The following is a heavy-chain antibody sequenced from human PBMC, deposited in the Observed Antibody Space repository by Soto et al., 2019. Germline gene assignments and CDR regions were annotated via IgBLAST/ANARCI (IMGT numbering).Heavy chain of an antibody. Sequence: QVPLVQSGAEVKKPGASVKVSCKASGYTFTGYYMHCVRQAPGQGLEWMGWINPNSGGTNYAQKFQGRFNMPRDTSISTAYMELSRLRSDDTAGYYCAREYQPRAFDYWGKGTLVTVSS. CDR3: AREYQPRAFDY. CDR2: INPNSGGT. V-gene: IGHV1-2*02. J-gene: IGHJ4*02. D-gene: IGHD2-2*01. CDR1: GYTFTGYY.